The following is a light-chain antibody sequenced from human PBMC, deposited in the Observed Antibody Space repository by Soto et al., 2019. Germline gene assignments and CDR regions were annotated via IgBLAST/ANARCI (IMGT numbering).Light chain of an antibody. J-gene: IGLJ3*02. CDR2: DVS. V-gene: IGLV2-14*01. CDR3: SSYTSSSVV. Sequence: QSALTQPASVYGSPGQSITISCTGTSSDVGGYNYVSWYQQHPGKAPKLMIYDVSNRPSGVSNRFSGSKSGNTASLTISGLQAEDEADYSCSSYTSSSVVFGGGTKLTVL. CDR1: SSDVGGYNY.